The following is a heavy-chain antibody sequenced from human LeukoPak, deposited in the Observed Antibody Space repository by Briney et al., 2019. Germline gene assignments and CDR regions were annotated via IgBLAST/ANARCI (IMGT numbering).Heavy chain of an antibody. Sequence: ASVTVSCKASGYTFTSYGISWVRQAPGQGLEWMGWISAYNGNTNYAQKLQGRVTMTTDTSTSTAYMELRSLRSDDTAVYYCARVPVFSGYYYYMDVWGKGTTVTVSS. CDR1: GYTFTSYG. CDR2: ISAYNGNT. D-gene: IGHD1-14*01. V-gene: IGHV1-18*01. CDR3: ARVPVFSGYYYYMDV. J-gene: IGHJ6*03.